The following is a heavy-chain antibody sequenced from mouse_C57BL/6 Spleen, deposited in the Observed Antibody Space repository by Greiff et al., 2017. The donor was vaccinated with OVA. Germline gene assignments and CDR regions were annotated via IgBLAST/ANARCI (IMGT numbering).Heavy chain of an antibody. Sequence: VQLQQSGPELVKPGASVQIPCKASGYTFTDYNMDWVKQSHGKSLEWIGDINPNNGGTIYNQKFKGKATLTVDKSSSTAYMELRSLTSEDTAVYYCARWTAQASFAYWGQGTLVTVSA. D-gene: IGHD3-2*02. J-gene: IGHJ3*01. CDR2: INPNNGGT. V-gene: IGHV1-18*01. CDR3: ARWTAQASFAY. CDR1: GYTFTDYN.